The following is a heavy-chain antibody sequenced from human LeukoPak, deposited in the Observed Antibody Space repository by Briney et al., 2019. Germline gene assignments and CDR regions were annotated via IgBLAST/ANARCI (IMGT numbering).Heavy chain of an antibody. CDR1: GGSITSYY. J-gene: IGHJ4*02. CDR3: ARVQWELGFDY. V-gene: IGHV4-4*07. D-gene: IGHD4-23*01. Sequence: SETLSLTCTVSGGSITSYYWSWIRQPAGKGLEWIGRIYTSESPTYNPSLKSRVTMSLDPSRNQLSLKLTSVTAADTAMYYCARVQWELGFDYWGQGTLVTVYS. CDR2: IYTSESP.